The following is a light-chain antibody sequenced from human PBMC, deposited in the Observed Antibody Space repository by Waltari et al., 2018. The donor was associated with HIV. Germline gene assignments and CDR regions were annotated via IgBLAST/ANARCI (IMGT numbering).Light chain of an antibody. V-gene: IGKV3-20*01. CDR1: QSVSRSY. J-gene: IGKJ4*01. Sequence: EIVLTQSPGTLSLSPGERATLSCRASQSVSRSYVAWYQQKPGQAPRLLIYGASSRATGIPDRFSGSGSGTDFTLTISRLEPGDFAVYFCQQYGSSPTTFGGGTKVEIK. CDR3: QQYGSSPTT. CDR2: GAS.